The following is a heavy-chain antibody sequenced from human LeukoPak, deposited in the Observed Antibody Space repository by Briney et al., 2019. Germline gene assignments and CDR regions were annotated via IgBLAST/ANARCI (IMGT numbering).Heavy chain of an antibody. CDR1: GFTFSSYV. CDR2: TWYDNTKK. D-gene: IGHD3-16*01. V-gene: IGHV3-33*03. J-gene: IGHJ3*02. CDR3: AKGGSRTLGDAFGT. Sequence: GGSLRLSCAASGFTFSSYVMHWVRQAPGKGLEWVAVTWYDNTKKYYVDSVKGRFTISRDNSKNTLDLQMNSLRAEDAAVYYCAKGGSRTLGDAFGTWGQGTMVTVSS.